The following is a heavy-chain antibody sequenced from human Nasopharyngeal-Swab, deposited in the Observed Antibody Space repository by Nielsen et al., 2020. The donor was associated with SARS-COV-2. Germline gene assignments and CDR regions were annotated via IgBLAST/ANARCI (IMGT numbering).Heavy chain of an antibody. D-gene: IGHD2-2*01. CDR3: ARDAYCSSINCELPPFDF. J-gene: IGHJ4*02. V-gene: IGHV4-28*03. Sequence: WIRQPPGKGLEWIGYIYYSGSTYYNPSLKSRVTISVDTSKNQFSLKLRSVTAADTAVYYCARDAYCSSINCELPPFDFWGQGTLVTVSS. CDR2: IYYSGST.